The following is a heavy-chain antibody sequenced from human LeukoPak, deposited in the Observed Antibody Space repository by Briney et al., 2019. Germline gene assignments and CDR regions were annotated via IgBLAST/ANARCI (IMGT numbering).Heavy chain of an antibody. Sequence: SETLSLTCTVSGGSISSSSYYWGWIRQPPGKGLEWIGSMYYSVSTYYNPSLKSRVTISVDTSKNQFSLKLNSVTAADTAMFYCARQSTYRGIPRGAFDYWGQGTLVTVSS. J-gene: IGHJ4*02. CDR2: MYYSVST. CDR1: GGSISSSSYY. V-gene: IGHV4-39*01. CDR3: ARQSTYRGIPRGAFDY. D-gene: IGHD2-21*01.